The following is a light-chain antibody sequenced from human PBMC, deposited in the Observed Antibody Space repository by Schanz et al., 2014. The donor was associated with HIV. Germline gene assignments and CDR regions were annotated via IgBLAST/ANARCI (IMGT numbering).Light chain of an antibody. CDR3: ATWDSNTLWV. CDR1: SGHSSYA. J-gene: IGLJ3*02. V-gene: IGLV4-69*02. Sequence: QSVLTQSPSASASLGASVKLTCTLSSGHSSYAIAWHQQQPEKGPRYLMRLNSDGSHTKGDGIPDRFSGSSSGADRYLTISNLQSEDEADYYCATWDSNTLWVFGGGTKLTVL. CDR2: LNSDGSH.